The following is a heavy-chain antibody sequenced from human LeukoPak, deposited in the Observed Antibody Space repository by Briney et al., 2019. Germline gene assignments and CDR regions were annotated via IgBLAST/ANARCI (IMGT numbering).Heavy chain of an antibody. CDR2: FDPEDGET. V-gene: IGHV1-24*01. Sequence: ASVKVSCKVSGYTLTELSMHWVRQAPGKGLEWMGGFDPEDGETIYAQKFQGRVTMTEDTSTDTAYMELSSLRSEDTAVYYCARMMSIPVAGHRPLFDYWGQGTLVTVSS. J-gene: IGHJ4*02. CDR3: ARMMSIPVAGHRPLFDY. D-gene: IGHD6-19*01. CDR1: GYTLTELS.